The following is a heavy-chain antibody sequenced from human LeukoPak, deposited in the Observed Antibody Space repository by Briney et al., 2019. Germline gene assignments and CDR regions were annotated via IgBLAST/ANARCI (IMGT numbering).Heavy chain of an antibody. V-gene: IGHV3-53*01. CDR3: ARGNWNFPFDY. CDR1: GFTVSSNY. CDR2: IYSGGST. D-gene: IGHD1-7*01. J-gene: IGHJ4*02. Sequence: GGSLRLSCAASGFTVSSNYMSWVRQAPGKGLEWVSVIYSGGSTYYADSVKGRFTISRDISKNTLYLQMNSLSAEDTAVYYCARGNWNFPFDYWGQGTLVTVSS.